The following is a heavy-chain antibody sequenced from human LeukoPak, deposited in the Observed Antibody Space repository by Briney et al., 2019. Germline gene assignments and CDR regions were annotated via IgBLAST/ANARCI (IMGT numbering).Heavy chain of an antibody. V-gene: IGHV4-59*01. CDR3: ARLPRYSSSWYRVGWYFDL. CDR1: GGSISSYY. D-gene: IGHD6-13*01. J-gene: IGHJ2*01. CDR2: IYYSGST. Sequence: PSETLSLTCTVSGGSISSYYWSWIRQPPGKGLEWIGYIYYSGSTNYNPSLKSRVTISVDTSKNQFSLKLSSVTAADTAVYYCARLPRYSSSWYRVGWYFDLWGRGTLVTVSS.